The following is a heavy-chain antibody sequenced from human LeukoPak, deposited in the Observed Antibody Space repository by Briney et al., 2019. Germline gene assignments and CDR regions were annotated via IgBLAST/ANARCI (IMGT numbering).Heavy chain of an antibody. CDR2: ISWYSAGI. D-gene: IGHD6-19*01. V-gene: IGHV3-9*01. Sequence: GRSLRLSCGASVFTFDDYAMQWVRQAPGEGLECVSGISWYSAGIGYADSVKGRFTVSRDNAKNSLYLQMNSLRAEDTALYYCAKDTGANIAVAGMDLAGGVRPRFDPWGQGTLVTVSS. CDR1: VFTFDDYA. J-gene: IGHJ5*02. CDR3: AKDTGANIAVAGMDLAGGVRPRFDP.